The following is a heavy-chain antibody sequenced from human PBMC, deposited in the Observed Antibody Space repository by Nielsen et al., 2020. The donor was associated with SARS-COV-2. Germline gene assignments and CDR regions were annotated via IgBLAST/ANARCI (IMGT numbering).Heavy chain of an antibody. Sequence: WIRQPPGKGLEWIGEINHSGSTNYNPSLKSRVTISVDTSKNQFSLKLSSVTAADTAVYYCARARYGSGSQNVFRHAFDIWGQGTMVTVSS. CDR2: INHSGST. CDR3: ARARYGSGSQNVFRHAFDI. D-gene: IGHD3-10*01. V-gene: IGHV4-34*01. J-gene: IGHJ3*02.